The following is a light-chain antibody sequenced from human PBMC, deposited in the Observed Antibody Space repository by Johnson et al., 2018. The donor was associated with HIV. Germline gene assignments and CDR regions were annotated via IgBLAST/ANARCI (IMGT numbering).Light chain of an antibody. V-gene: IGLV1-51*01. CDR1: SSNIGNNY. Sequence: QPLLTQPPSVSAAPGQKVTISCSGSSSNIGNNYVSWYQQLPGTAPKLLIYDNNKRPSGIPDRFSGSKSGTSATLGITGLQTGDEADYYCGTWDSSLSAHVFGTGTKVTVL. CDR3: GTWDSSLSAHV. CDR2: DNN. J-gene: IGLJ1*01.